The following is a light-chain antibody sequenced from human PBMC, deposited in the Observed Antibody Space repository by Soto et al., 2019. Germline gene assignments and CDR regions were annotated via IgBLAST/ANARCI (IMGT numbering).Light chain of an antibody. J-gene: IGLJ2*01. V-gene: IGLV2-8*01. CDR1: SSDVGGYNY. Sequence: QSVLTQPPSASGSPGQSVTISCTGTSSDVGGYNYVSWYQQHPGKAPKLMIYEVTKRPSGVPDRFSGSKSGNTASLTVSGLQPEDEADYYCSSYAGSNNLFGGGTKVTVL. CDR2: EVT. CDR3: SSYAGSNNL.